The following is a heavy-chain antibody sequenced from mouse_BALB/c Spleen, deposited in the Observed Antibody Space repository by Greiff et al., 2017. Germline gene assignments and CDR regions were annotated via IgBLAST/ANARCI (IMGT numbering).Heavy chain of an antibody. V-gene: IGHV3-6*02. CDR3: ARGEYGNYFDY. CDR1: GYSITSGYY. D-gene: IGHD2-10*02. Sequence: DVKLQESGPGLVKPSQSLSLTCSVPGYSITSGYYWNWIRQFPGNKLEWMGYISYDGSNNYNPSLKNRISITRDTSKNQFFLKLNSVTTEDTATYYCARGEYGNYFDYWGQGTTLTVSS. CDR2: ISYDGSN. J-gene: IGHJ2*01.